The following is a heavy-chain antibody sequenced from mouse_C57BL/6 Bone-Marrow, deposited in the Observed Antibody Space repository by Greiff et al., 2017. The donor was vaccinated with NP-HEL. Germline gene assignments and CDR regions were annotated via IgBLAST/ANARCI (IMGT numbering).Heavy chain of an antibody. J-gene: IGHJ2*01. V-gene: IGHV1-72*01. CDR2: IDPNSGGT. CDR1: GYTFTSYL. D-gene: IGHD1-1*01. Sequence: VQLQQPGAELVKPGASVKLSCKASGYTFTSYLMHWVKQRPGRGLVWIGRIDPNSGGTKYNEKFKSKATLTVDKPSSTAYMQLNILTSEDSAVYYYARYYYGSSSFDYWGQGTTPTVTS. CDR3: ARYYYGSSSFDY.